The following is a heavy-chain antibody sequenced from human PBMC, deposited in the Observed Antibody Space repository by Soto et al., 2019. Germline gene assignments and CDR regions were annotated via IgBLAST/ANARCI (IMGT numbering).Heavy chain of an antibody. CDR3: ARKGVAFDY. J-gene: IGHJ4*01. CDR1: GFTFSSYS. V-gene: IGHV3-48*02. D-gene: IGHD3-3*01. Sequence: GWFLRLSCAASGFTFSSYSMNWVRQAPGKGLEWISYISTTSSSIYYADSVKGRFTISRDNAKNSLFLQMNSLRDEDTAVYYCARKGVAFDYWGQGALVTVSS. CDR2: ISTTSSSI.